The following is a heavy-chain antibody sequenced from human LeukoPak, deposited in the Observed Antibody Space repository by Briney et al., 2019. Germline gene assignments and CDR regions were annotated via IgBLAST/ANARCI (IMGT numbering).Heavy chain of an antibody. J-gene: IGHJ4*02. V-gene: IGHV3-33*04. Sequence: GGSVTLSCAASGFSFMNYGLHWVRQAPGKGLEWVAVIWHEGSHSYYSDPVKGRFTISRDNAKNMVSLHMDSLRVEDTAIYYCAKDNDAYGDSYFDSWGQGTPVAVSS. CDR3: AKDNDAYGDSYFDS. CDR1: GFSFMNYG. CDR2: IWHEGSHS. D-gene: IGHD4-17*01.